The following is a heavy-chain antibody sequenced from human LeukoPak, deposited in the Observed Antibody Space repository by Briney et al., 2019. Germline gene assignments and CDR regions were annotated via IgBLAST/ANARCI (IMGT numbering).Heavy chain of an antibody. CDR2: INPNSGGT. D-gene: IGHD6-19*01. CDR1: GYTFTNYY. V-gene: IGHV1-2*02. J-gene: IGHJ4*02. CDR3: ARVDPASLAVHY. Sequence: ASVKVSCKTSGYTFTNYYMHWVRQAPGQGLEWMGRINPNSGGTNCGQKFQDRVTMTRDTSIATAYMELSSLTSDDTAVYYCARVDPASLAVHYWGQGTLITVSS.